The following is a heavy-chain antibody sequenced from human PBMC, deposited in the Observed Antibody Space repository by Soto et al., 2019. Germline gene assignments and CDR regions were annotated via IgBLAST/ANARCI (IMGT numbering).Heavy chain of an antibody. V-gene: IGHV4-59*12. J-gene: IGHJ3*02. CDR2: IYYSGTT. CDR3: AREPLGMYSSGWDPDAFDI. D-gene: IGHD6-19*01. Sequence: SETLSLTCTVSGDSISSYYWSWIRQPPGKGLEWIGYIYYSGTTNYNPSLKSRVTISVDTSKNQFSLYLQMNSLRAEDTAVYYCAREPLGMYSSGWDPDAFDIWGQGTMVTVSS. CDR1: GDSISSYY.